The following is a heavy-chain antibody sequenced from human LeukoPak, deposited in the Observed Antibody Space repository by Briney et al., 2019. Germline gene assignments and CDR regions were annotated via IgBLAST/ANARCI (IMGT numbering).Heavy chain of an antibody. V-gene: IGHV3-23*01. Sequence: PGGSLRLSCAASGLTFSKYGMSWVRQAPGKGLEWVSGISTSGGSTYNADSVKGRFTISRDNSNKMLYLQMNNLRAEDTALYYCAKDRDGGATTTAKGFDYWGQGILVTVSS. J-gene: IGHJ4*02. CDR2: ISTSGGST. CDR3: AKDRDGGATTTAKGFDY. CDR1: GLTFSKYG. D-gene: IGHD1-26*01.